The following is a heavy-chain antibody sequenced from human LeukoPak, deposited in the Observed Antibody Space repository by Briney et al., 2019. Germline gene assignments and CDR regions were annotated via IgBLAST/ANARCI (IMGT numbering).Heavy chain of an antibody. CDR3: ARLAVADLYYFDY. J-gene: IGHJ4*02. D-gene: IGHD6-19*01. Sequence: GGSLRLSCAASGFTFSSYWTSWVRQAPGKGLEWVAKINQGGSEAYYVDSVKGRFTIPRDNAKNSLYLQMDSLRAEDTAVYYCARLAVADLYYFDYWGQGTLVTVSS. CDR2: INQGGSEA. V-gene: IGHV3-7*01. CDR1: GFTFSSYW.